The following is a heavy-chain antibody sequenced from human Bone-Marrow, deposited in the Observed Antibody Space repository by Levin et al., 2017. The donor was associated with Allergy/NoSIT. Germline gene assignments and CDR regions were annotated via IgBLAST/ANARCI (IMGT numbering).Heavy chain of an antibody. CDR1: GFTFSSYG. J-gene: IGHJ3*02. CDR2: IWYDGSNK. D-gene: IGHD1-26*01. V-gene: IGHV3-33*01. CDR3: ARDGPHSGSYRDAFDI. Sequence: GGSLRLSCAASGFTFSSYGMHWVRQAPGKGLEWVAVIWYDGSNKYYADSVKGRFTISRDNSKNTLYLQMNSLRAEDTAVYYCARDGPHSGSYRDAFDIWGQGTMVTVSS.